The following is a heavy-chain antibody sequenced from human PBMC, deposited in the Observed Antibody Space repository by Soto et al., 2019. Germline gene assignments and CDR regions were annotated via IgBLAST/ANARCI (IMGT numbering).Heavy chain of an antibody. J-gene: IGHJ3*02. CDR1: GGSIGSYY. CDR3: ARDQVADAFDI. V-gene: IGHV4-59*01. Sequence: SETLSLTCTVSGGSIGSYYWSWVRQPPGKGLEWIGYIYYSGSTNYNPSLKSRVTISVDTSKNQFSLKLSSVTAADTAVYYCARDQVADAFDIWGQGTMVTVS. CDR2: IYYSGST. D-gene: IGHD5-12*01.